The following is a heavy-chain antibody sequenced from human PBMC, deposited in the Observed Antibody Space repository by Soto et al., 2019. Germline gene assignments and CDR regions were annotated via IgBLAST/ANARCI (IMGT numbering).Heavy chain of an antibody. CDR2: IWYDGSNK. CDR1: GFTFSSYG. J-gene: IGHJ4*02. Sequence: GGSLRLSCASSGFTFSSYGMHWVRQAPGKGLEWVAVIWYDGSNKYYADSVKGRFTISRDNSKNTLYLQMNSLRAEDTAVYYCARFHTVTTGFDYWGQGTLVTVYS. CDR3: ARFHTVTTGFDY. V-gene: IGHV3-33*01. D-gene: IGHD4-17*01.